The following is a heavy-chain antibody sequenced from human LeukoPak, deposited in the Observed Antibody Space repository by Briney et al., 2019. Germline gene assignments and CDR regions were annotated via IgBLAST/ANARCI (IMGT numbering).Heavy chain of an antibody. CDR3: ARDGRQWEQRPFDY. J-gene: IGHJ4*02. D-gene: IGHD1-26*01. CDR2: ISLSGSTI. V-gene: IGHV3-48*03. CDR1: GFTFSNYE. Sequence: GGSLRLSCIGSGFTFSNYEMNWVHQAPGKGLEWVSYISLSGSTIYYADSVRGRFTISRDNTKNSLYLQMNSLRAEDTAVYFCARDGRQWEQRPFDYWGQGTLVTVSS.